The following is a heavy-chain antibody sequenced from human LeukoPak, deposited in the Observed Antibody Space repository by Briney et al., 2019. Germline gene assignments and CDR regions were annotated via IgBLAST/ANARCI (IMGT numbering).Heavy chain of an antibody. V-gene: IGHV3-30-3*01. CDR3: ARDPSITMIVVVMNDLDY. CDR1: GFTFSSYA. CDR2: ISYDGSNK. J-gene: IGHJ4*02. D-gene: IGHD3-22*01. Sequence: GGSLRLSCAASGFTFSSYAMPWVRQAPGKGLEWVAVISYDGSNKYYADSVKGRFTISRDNSKNTLYLQMNSLRAEDTAVYYCARDPSITMIVVVMNDLDYWGQGTLVTVSS.